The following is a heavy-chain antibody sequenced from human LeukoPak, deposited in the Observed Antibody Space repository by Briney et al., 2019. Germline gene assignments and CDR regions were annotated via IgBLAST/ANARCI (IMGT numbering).Heavy chain of an antibody. V-gene: IGHV4-59*01. CDR2: IYYSGST. J-gene: IGHJ1*01. CDR1: GGSISSYY. CDR3: ARTTGYGSEYFQH. Sequence: SETLSLTCTVSGGSISSYYWSWIRQPPGKGLEWIGYIYYSGSTNYNPSLKSRVTISVDTSKNQFSLKLSSVTAADTAVYYCARTTGYGSEYFQHWGQGTLDTVSS. D-gene: IGHD3-9*01.